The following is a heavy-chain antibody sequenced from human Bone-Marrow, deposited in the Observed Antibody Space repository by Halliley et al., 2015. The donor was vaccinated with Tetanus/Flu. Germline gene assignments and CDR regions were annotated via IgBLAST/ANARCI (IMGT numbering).Heavy chain of an antibody. CDR2: IYYSGIT. CDR3: ARVWYSSTLKYFDY. V-gene: IGHV4-31*03. J-gene: IGHJ4*02. D-gene: IGHD6-13*01. CDR1: GGSIISGTHY. Sequence: GLVKPSQTLSLTCTVSGGSIISGTHYWSWIRQHPGKGLEWIGYIYYSGITYYNPSLKSRVTISVDTSKNQFSLKLSSLTAADTAVYFCARVWYSSTLKYFDYWGQGTLVTVSS.